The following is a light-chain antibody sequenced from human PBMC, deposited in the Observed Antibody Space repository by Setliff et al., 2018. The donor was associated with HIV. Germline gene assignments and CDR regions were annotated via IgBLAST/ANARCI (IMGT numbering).Light chain of an antibody. Sequence: QSVLTQPPSASGTPGQKVNISCSGSKTNIGSNFVYWYQQFPGTAPKLLIYRNIRRPSGVPDRFSGSKSGTSASLAISGLRSEDEADYYCAAWDDSLNSRRLFGGGTKGTVL. V-gene: IGLV1-47*01. CDR1: KTNIGSNF. CDR2: RNI. CDR3: AAWDDSLNSRRL. J-gene: IGLJ2*01.